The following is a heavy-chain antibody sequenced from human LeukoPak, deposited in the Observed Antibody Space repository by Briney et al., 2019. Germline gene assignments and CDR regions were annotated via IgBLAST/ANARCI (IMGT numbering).Heavy chain of an antibody. D-gene: IGHD2-8*01. Sequence: PSETLSLTCTVSGGSISSYYWSWIRQPPGRGLEWIGSVYFSGKTYHNPSLKSRATMSVDTSKDRFSLTLSSVTAADTAVYYCATLYTXNGVXNXYLDXWGRGTLVTXXS. J-gene: IGHJ2*01. V-gene: IGHV4-59*04. CDR3: ATLYTXNGVXNXYLDX. CDR2: VYFSGKT. CDR1: GGSISSYY.